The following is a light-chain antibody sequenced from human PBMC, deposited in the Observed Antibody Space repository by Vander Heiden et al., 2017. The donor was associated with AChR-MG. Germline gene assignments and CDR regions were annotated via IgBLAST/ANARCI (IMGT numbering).Light chain of an antibody. Sequence: QSALTQPRSVSGSPGQSVTISCTGSSSNFGDYEYVSWYQQHPGRAPKLIIGDVNKRPSGVPDRFSGSKSGITASLTISGLQAEDEADYFCCAYAGSYSVIFGGGTTLTGL. CDR1: SSNFGDYEY. J-gene: IGLJ2*01. CDR3: CAYAGSYSVI. V-gene: IGLV2-11*01. CDR2: DVN.